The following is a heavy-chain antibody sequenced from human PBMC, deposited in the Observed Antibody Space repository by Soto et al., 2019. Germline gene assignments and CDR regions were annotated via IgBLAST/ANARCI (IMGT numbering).Heavy chain of an antibody. CDR1: GFTFSSYG. J-gene: IGHJ1*01. D-gene: IGHD1-26*01. V-gene: IGHV3-33*06. CDR3: AKDGVGATEIWH. CDR2: IWYDGSNK. Sequence: GGSLRLSCAASGFTFSSYGMHWVRQAPGKGLEWVAVIWYDGSNKYYADSVKGRFTISRDNSKNTLYLQMNSLRAEDTAVYYCAKDGVGATEIWHWGQGTLVTVSS.